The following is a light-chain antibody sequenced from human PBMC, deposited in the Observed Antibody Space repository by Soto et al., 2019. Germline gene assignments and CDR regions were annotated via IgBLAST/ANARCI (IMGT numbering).Light chain of an antibody. CDR2: GAS. J-gene: IGKJ1*01. V-gene: IGKV3-15*01. Sequence: EIGMTQSPATLSVSPGERATLSCRASQSVSTNLAWYQQEPGQAPRLLIYGASTRATGIPARFSGSGSGTEFTLTISSLQSEDFAVYYCQPYNNWPPWTVGQGTKVEIK. CDR3: QPYNNWPPWT. CDR1: QSVSTN.